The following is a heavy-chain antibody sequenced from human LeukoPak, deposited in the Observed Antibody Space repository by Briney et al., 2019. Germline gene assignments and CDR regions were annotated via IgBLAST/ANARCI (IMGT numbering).Heavy chain of an antibody. J-gene: IGHJ6*02. V-gene: IGHV3-30-3*01. CDR2: ISNDGTNK. CDR1: GFTFRSYA. D-gene: IGHD6-19*01. CDR3: AKDLGGSGRPNYYYYGMDV. Sequence: GGSLRLSCAASGFTFRSYAMHWVRQAPGKGLEWGAVISNDGTNKYYADSVRGRFTISRDNSKNTLYLQMNSLRVEDTAVYYCAKDLGGSGRPNYYYYGMDVWGQGTTVTVSS.